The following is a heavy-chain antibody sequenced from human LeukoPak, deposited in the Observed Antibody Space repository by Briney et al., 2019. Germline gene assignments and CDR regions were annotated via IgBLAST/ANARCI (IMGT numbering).Heavy chain of an antibody. V-gene: IGHV3-30*18. D-gene: IGHD3-16*01. J-gene: IGHJ4*02. CDR3: AKGHEEIDILIRVADY. CDR1: GFTFSSYG. Sequence: AGGSLRLSCAASGFTFSSYGMHWVRQAPGKGLEWVTFISSDGNSEHYADSVMGRFTVSRDNSKKTLDLQMNSLRTEDTAVYYCAKGHEEIDILIRVADYWGQGTLVTVSS. CDR2: ISSDGNSE.